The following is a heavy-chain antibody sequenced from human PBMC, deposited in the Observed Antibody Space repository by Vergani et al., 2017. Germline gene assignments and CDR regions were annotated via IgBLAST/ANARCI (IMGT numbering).Heavy chain of an antibody. CDR3: AKAGGFWSGYPDY. V-gene: IGHV3-23*01. CDR1: GFTFSSYA. CDR2: LSGSGGST. D-gene: IGHD3-3*01. J-gene: IGHJ4*02. Sequence: EVQLLESGGGLVQPGGSLRLSCAASGFTFSSYAMSWVRQAPGKGLEWVSALSGSGGSTYYADSVKGRFTISRDNSKNTLYLQMNSLRAEDTAVYDCAKAGGFWSGYPDYWGQGTLVTVSS.